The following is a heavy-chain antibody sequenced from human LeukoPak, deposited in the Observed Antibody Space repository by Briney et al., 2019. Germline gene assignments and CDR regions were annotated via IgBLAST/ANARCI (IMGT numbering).Heavy chain of an antibody. V-gene: IGHV5-51*01. Sequence: GESLKISCKGSGYSFTSYWIGWVRQMPGKGLEWMGIIYPGDSDTRYSPSFQGQVTISADKSISTAYLQWSSLKAPDTAMYYCARLPLGYSGYDYFDYWGQGTLVTVSS. CDR2: IYPGDSDT. CDR1: GYSFTSYW. D-gene: IGHD5-12*01. CDR3: ARLPLGYSGYDYFDY. J-gene: IGHJ4*02.